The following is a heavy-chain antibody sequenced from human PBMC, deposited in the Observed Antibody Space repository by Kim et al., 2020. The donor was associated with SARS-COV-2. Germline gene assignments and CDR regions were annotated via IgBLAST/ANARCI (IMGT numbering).Heavy chain of an antibody. CDR3: ARERLVIPPYYYYYYGMDV. Sequence: SETLSLTCTVSGGSISSSSYYWGWIRQPPGKGLEWIGSIYYSGSTYYNPSLKSRVTISVDTSKNQFSLKLSSVTAADTAVYYCARERLVIPPYYYYYYGMDVWGQGTTVTVSS. V-gene: IGHV4-39*02. D-gene: IGHD3-9*01. J-gene: IGHJ6*02. CDR1: GGSISSSSYY. CDR2: IYYSGST.